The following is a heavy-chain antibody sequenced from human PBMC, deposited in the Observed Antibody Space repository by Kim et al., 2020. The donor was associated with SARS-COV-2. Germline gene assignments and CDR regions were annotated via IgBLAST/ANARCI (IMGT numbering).Heavy chain of an antibody. CDR2: IIPIFGTA. V-gene: IGHV1-69*13. D-gene: IGHD4-17*01. Sequence: SVKVSCKASGGTFSSYAISWVRQAPGQGLEWMGGIIPIFGTANYAQKFQGRVTITADESTSTASMELSSLRSEDTAVYYCARWGFDYGGNSDAFDIWGQGTMVTVSS. J-gene: IGHJ3*02. CDR1: GGTFSSYA. CDR3: ARWGFDYGGNSDAFDI.